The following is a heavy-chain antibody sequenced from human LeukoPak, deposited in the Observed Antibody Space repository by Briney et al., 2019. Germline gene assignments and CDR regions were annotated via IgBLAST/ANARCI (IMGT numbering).Heavy chain of an antibody. V-gene: IGHV3-7*03. D-gene: IGHD2-2*02. Sequence: GGSLRLSCAASEFSFSSYWVSWVRQAPGKGLEWVANIKQDGSEKYYVDSVKGRFTIPRDNAKNSLYLQMNSLRAEDTAVYYCARERYCSSTSCYNYGMDVWGHGTTVTVSS. CDR1: EFSFSSYW. J-gene: IGHJ6*02. CDR3: ARERYCSSTSCYNYGMDV. CDR2: IKQDGSEK.